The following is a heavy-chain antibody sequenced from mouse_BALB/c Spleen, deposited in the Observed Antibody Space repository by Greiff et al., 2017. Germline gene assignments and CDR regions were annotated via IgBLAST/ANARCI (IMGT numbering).Heavy chain of an antibody. CDR3: ASPLVGGFAY. D-gene: IGHD1-1*02. CDR2: IWSGGST. J-gene: IGHJ3*01. CDR1: GFSLTSYG. Sequence: VKLVESGPGLVQPSQSLSITCTVSGFSLTSYGVHWVRQSPGTGLEWLGVIWSGGSTDYNAAFISRLSISKDNSKSQVFFKMNSLQANDTAIYYCASPLVGGFAYWGQGTLVTVSA. V-gene: IGHV2-2*02.